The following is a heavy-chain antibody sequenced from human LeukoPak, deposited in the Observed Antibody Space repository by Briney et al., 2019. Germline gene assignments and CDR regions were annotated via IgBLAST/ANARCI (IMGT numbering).Heavy chain of an antibody. CDR1: GYSISTGYY. D-gene: IGHD5-18*01. CDR2: IYRTGST. CDR3: ARVLSDSSGYNFEY. Sequence: SETLSLTCTVSGYSISTGYYWGWIRQPPGKGLQWIGSIYRTGSTYYNPSLKSRVTVSVDTSKNQFSLNLNSLTAADTAIYYCARVLSDSSGYNFEYWGQGTLVTVSS. V-gene: IGHV4-38-2*02. J-gene: IGHJ4*02.